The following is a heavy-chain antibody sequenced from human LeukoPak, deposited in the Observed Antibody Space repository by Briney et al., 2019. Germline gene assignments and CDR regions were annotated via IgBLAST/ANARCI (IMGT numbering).Heavy chain of an antibody. Sequence: ASVKVSCKASGYRFTDYYVHWVRQAPGQGLEWMGWINPNNGGTTYAQKFYGRVTITRDTSITTAYMELNRLTSDDTAAYYCARELGFCSTTSCPLYHYWGQGTLVTVSS. CDR3: ARELGFCSTTSCPLYHY. V-gene: IGHV1-2*02. J-gene: IGHJ4*02. D-gene: IGHD2-2*01. CDR1: GYRFTDYY. CDR2: INPNNGGT.